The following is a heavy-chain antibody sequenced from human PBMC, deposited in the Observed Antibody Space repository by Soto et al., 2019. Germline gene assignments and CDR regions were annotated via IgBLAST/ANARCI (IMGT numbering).Heavy chain of an antibody. CDR1: GGTFSSYT. CDR2: IIPILAIA. V-gene: IGHV1-69*02. Sequence: QVKLVQSGAEVKKPGSSVKVSCKASGGTFSSYTISWVRQAPGQGLEWMGRIIPILAIANYAQKFQGRVTITADKSTSTAYLELSSLSSEDTAVYYCAIDEGYCSSSSCRPFDYWGQGTLVTVPS. D-gene: IGHD2-2*01. CDR3: AIDEGYCSSSSCRPFDY. J-gene: IGHJ4*02.